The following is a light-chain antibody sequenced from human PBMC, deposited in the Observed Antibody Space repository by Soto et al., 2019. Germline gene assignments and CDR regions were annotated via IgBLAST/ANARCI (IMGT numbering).Light chain of an antibody. J-gene: IGLJ3*02. Sequence: SYELTQPPSVSVSPGQTARITCSGDVLPKQYAYWYQQKAGQAPVVVIYKDSERPSGIPERFSGSSSGTIATLTISGVQAEDEADYYCQTTDSIASYWVFGGGTKLTVL. CDR3: QTTDSIASYWV. CDR1: VLPKQY. V-gene: IGLV3-25*03. CDR2: KDS.